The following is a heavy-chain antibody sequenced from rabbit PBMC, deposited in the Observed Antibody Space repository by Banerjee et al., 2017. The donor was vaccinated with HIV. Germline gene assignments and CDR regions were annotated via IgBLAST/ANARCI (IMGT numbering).Heavy chain of an antibody. CDR3: ARYLPGVTGHNFNL. CDR2: IETTGSSTYT. CDR1: GFSFSSSYY. V-gene: IGHV1S40*01. Sequence: EGKRGDLGRPGASQKITCTASGFSFSSSYYMCWVRQAPGRGLEWIACIETTGSSTYTYYANWAKGRFTISKTSSTTMTMQMSSLAASVKVTYFFARYLPGVTGHNFNLWGPGTLVTVS. D-gene: IGHD3-1*01. J-gene: IGHJ4*01.